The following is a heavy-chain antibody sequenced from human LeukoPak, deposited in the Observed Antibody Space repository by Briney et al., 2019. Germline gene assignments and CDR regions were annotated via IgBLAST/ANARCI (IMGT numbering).Heavy chain of an antibody. V-gene: IGHV3-9*01. CDR3: VRVSYYYDSSGYDY. D-gene: IGHD3-22*01. Sequence: PGGSLRLSCAASGFTFGDYAMHWVRQAPGKGLEWVSGISWNSGSIGYADSVKGRYTISRDNAKNSLYLQMNSLRAEDTALYYCVRVSYYYDSSGYDYWGQGTLVTVSS. CDR1: GFTFGDYA. J-gene: IGHJ4*02. CDR2: ISWNSGSI.